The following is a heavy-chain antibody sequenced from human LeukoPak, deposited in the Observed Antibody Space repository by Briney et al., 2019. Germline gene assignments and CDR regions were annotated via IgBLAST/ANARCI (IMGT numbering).Heavy chain of an antibody. J-gene: IGHJ4*02. CDR3: ARQTTFLPAGGPHFDY. D-gene: IGHD3-16*01. CDR2: IYSGGST. Sequence: GGSLRLSCAASGFAVSSNYMSWVRQAPGKGLEWVSVIYSGGSTYYADSVKGRFTIFRDNSKNTLYLQMNSLRAEDTAVYYCARQTTFLPAGGPHFDYWGQGTLVTVSS. CDR1: GFAVSSNY. V-gene: IGHV3-53*05.